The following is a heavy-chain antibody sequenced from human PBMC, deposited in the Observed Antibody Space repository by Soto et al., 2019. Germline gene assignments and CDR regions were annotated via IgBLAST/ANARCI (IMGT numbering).Heavy chain of an antibody. J-gene: IGHJ6*02. V-gene: IGHV3-13*05. CDR3: AKSYTGRLPRRADYYYALDV. CDR1: GFSFSDYD. Sequence: QPGGSLRLSCTVSGFSFSDYDMHWSRQAPGKGLEGVSNSGAASDPYYTSSVKHRFTNSRENARNSMFLQMNSVTVGDTAVYYCAKSYTGRLPRRADYYYALDVWGQGTMVTVSS. D-gene: IGHD2-15*01. CDR2: SGAASDP.